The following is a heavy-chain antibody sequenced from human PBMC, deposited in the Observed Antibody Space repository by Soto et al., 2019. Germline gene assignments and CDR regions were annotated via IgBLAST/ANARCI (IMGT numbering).Heavy chain of an antibody. D-gene: IGHD6-13*01. CDR1: GYTFTSYY. CDR2: INPSGGST. Sequence: ASVKVSCKASGYTFTSYYMHWLLQAPGQGLEWMGIINPSGGSTSYAQKFQGRVTMTRDTSTSTVYMELSSLRSEDTAVYYCAVERGAADRRGWFDPWGQGTLVTVSS. J-gene: IGHJ5*02. V-gene: IGHV1-46*01. CDR3: AVERGAADRRGWFDP.